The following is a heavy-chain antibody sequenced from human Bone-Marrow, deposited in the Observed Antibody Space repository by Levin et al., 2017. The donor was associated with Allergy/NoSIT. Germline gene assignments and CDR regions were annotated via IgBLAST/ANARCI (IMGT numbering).Heavy chain of an antibody. D-gene: IGHD2-21*02. J-gene: IGHJ5*02. CDR3: ARDACTDCSQVWFDP. CDR1: GYTFGDYA. Sequence: GGSLRLSCKASGYTFGDYALNWVRQAAGQGPEWMGWISTNTGTPTYAQGFRGRFVFSLDTSTTTAYLHVNNLKTEDTAVYYCARDACTDCSQVWFDPWGQGTLITVSS. V-gene: IGHV7-4-1*02. CDR2: ISTNTGTP.